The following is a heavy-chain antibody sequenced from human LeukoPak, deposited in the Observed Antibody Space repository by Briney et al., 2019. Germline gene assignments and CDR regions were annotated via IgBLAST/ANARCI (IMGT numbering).Heavy chain of an antibody. J-gene: IGHJ6*02. D-gene: IGHD3-9*01. CDR3: ARESGLRYFDWLLEAPHYYGMDV. CDR1: GYTFTSYD. Sequence: ASVKVSCKASGYTFTSYDINWVRQATGQGLEWMGWMNPNSGNTGYAQKFQGRVTMTRNTSISTAYMELSSLRSEDTAVYYCARESGLRYFDWLLEAPHYYGMDVWGQGTTVTVSS. V-gene: IGHV1-8*01. CDR2: MNPNSGNT.